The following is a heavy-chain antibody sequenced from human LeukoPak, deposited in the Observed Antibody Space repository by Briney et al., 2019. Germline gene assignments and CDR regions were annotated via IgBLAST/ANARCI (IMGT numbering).Heavy chain of an antibody. D-gene: IGHD3-10*02. CDR3: ARDPLFSYAFDI. J-gene: IGHJ3*02. CDR2: INSDGSST. V-gene: IGHV3-74*01. CDR1: GFTFSSYW. Sequence: PGGSLRLSCAASGFTFSSYWMHWVRQAPGKGLVWVSRINSDGSSTSYADSVKGRFTISRDNAKNMLYLQMNSLRAEDTAVYYCARDPLFSYAFDIWGQGTMVTVSS.